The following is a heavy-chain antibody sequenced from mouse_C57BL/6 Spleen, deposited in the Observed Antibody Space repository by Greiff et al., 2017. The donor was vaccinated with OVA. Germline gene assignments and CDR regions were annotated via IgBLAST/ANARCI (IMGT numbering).Heavy chain of an antibody. J-gene: IGHJ2*01. Sequence: VQLQQSGPELVKPGASVKISCKASGYAFSSSWMNWVKQRPGKGLEWIGRIYPGDGDTNYNGKFKGKATLTADKSSSTAYMQLSSLTSEDSAVYFCAREGYYGSSYGYWGQGTTLTVSS. V-gene: IGHV1-82*01. CDR3: AREGYYGSSYGY. CDR1: GYAFSSSW. D-gene: IGHD1-1*01. CDR2: IYPGDGDT.